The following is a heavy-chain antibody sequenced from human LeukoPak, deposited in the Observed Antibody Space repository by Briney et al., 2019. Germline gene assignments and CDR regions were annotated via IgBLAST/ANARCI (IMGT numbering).Heavy chain of an antibody. Sequence: GGSLRLSCAASGFTFSSYAMSWVRQAPGKGLEWVSAISGSGGSTYSADSVKGRFTISRDNSKNTLYLQMNSLRAEDTAVYYCAENCCGDCYGPDVWGQGTTVTVSS. D-gene: IGHD2-21*02. CDR2: ISGSGGST. CDR3: AENCCGDCYGPDV. J-gene: IGHJ6*02. CDR1: GFTFSSYA. V-gene: IGHV3-23*01.